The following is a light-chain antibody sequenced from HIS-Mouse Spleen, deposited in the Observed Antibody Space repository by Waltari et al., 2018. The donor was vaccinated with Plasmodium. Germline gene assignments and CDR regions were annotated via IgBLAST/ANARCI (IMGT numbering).Light chain of an antibody. J-gene: IGLJ3*02. CDR2: EDS. V-gene: IGLV3-10*01. Sequence: SYELTQPPPGSVSPGQTARITCPGDALPKKYAYWYQKKAGQAPVLVIYEDSKRPSGIPERFSGSSSGTMATLTISGAQVEDEADYYCYSTDSSGNHRVFGGGTKLTVL. CDR3: YSTDSSGNHRV. CDR1: ALPKKY.